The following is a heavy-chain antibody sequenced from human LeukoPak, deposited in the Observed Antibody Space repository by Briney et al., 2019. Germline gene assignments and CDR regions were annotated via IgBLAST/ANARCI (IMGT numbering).Heavy chain of an antibody. D-gene: IGHD4-17*01. V-gene: IGHV3-53*01. Sequence: GGSLRLSCAASGFTVSSNYMSWVRQAPGKGLEWVSVIYSGGSTYYADSVKGRFTISRDNSKNTLYLQMNSLRAEDTAVYYCAREGGQDYGDYGDYYYGTDVWGQGTTVTVSS. CDR3: AREGGQDYGDYGDYYYGTDV. CDR1: GFTVSSNY. J-gene: IGHJ6*02. CDR2: IYSGGST.